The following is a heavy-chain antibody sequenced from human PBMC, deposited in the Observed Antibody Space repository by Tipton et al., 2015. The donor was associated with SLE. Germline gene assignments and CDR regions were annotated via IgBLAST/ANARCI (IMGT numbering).Heavy chain of an antibody. Sequence: TLSLTCTVSGGSISSSSYYWVWIRQPPGKGLEWIGSIYYSGSTFYNPSLKSRVTISVDTSKNQFSLKLSSVTAADTAVYYCARHTNRISDIVVEPAALQGRGWYFDLWGRGTLVTVSS. V-gene: IGHV4-39*01. D-gene: IGHD2-2*02. CDR3: ARHTNRISDIVVEPAALQGRGWYFDL. J-gene: IGHJ2*01. CDR1: GGSISSSSYY. CDR2: IYYSGST.